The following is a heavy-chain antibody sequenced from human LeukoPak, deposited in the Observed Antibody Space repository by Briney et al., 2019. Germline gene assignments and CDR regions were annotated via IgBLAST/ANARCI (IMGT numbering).Heavy chain of an antibody. V-gene: IGHV4-59*01. CDR2: IYYSGST. Sequence: SETLSLTCTVSGGSISSYYWSWIRQPPGKGLEWIGYIYYSGSTNYNPSLKSRVTISVDTSKNQFSLKLSSVTAADTAVYYCARVPGYSSGWSFDYWGQGTLVTVPS. CDR1: GGSISSYY. J-gene: IGHJ4*02. D-gene: IGHD6-19*01. CDR3: ARVPGYSSGWSFDY.